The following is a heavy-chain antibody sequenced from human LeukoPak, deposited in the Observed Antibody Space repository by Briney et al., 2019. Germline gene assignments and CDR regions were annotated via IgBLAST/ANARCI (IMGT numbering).Heavy chain of an antibody. Sequence: SETLSLTCAVYGGSFRGYYWTWIRQPPGKGLEWIGEINHSESTNYNPSLKSRVTISVDTSKNQFSLKLSSVTAADTAVYYCARPFRKYYYGSGSSQYDWFDPWGQGTLVTVSS. J-gene: IGHJ5*02. V-gene: IGHV4-34*01. CDR2: INHSEST. D-gene: IGHD3-10*01. CDR3: ARPFRKYYYGSGSSQYDWFDP. CDR1: GGSFRGYY.